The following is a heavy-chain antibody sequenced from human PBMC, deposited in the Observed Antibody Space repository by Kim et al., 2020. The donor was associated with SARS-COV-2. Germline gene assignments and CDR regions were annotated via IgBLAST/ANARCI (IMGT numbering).Heavy chain of an antibody. V-gene: IGHV4-30-4*01. Sequence: SETLSLTCTVSGGSISSGDYYWSWIRQPPGKGLEWIGYIYYSGSTYYNPSLKSRVTISVDTSKNQFSLKLSSVTAADTAVYYCARAAPEQDFWSGYNTGAFDYWGQGTLVTVSS. CDR3: ARAAPEQDFWSGYNTGAFDY. CDR1: GGSISSGDYY. CDR2: IYYSGST. J-gene: IGHJ4*02. D-gene: IGHD3-3*01.